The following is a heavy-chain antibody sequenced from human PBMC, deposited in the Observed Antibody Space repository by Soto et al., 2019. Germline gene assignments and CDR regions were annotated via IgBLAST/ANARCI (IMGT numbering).Heavy chain of an antibody. CDR2: ISSSSSYT. CDR3: ARRTGWNYFDY. J-gene: IGHJ4*02. Sequence: GGSLRLSCAASGFTFSDYYMSWIRQAPGKGLEWVSYISSSSSYTNYADSVKGRFTISRDNAKNSLYLQMNSLRAEDTAVYYCARRTGWNYFDYWGQGTLVTVSS. CDR1: GFTFSDYY. D-gene: IGHD6-19*01. V-gene: IGHV3-11*06.